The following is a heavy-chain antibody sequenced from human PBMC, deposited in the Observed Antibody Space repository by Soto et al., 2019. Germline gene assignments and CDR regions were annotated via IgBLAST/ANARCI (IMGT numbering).Heavy chain of an antibody. CDR2: ISDSGTT. CDR3: ARDRWTSRANWFDP. Sequence: QVELQQSGPGLVKASETLSLTCTVFGGSIDSYYWSWIRQAPGKGLEWIGHISDSGTTNYNPSLGSRVTISVDTSSNLFSLKLSSVTAADTAVYFCARDRWTSRANWFDPWGPGTLVTVSS. J-gene: IGHJ5*02. D-gene: IGHD3-16*02. V-gene: IGHV4-59*12. CDR1: GGSIDSYY.